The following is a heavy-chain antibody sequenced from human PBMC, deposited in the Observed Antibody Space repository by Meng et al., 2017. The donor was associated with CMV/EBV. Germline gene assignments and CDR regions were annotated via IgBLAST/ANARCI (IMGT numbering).Heavy chain of an antibody. Sequence: SVKVSCKASGGTFSSYAISWVRQAPGQGLEWMGWIIPIFGTANYAQKFQGRVTITTDESTSTAYMELSSLRSEDTAVYYCARPVTIGYCSSTSCYYPYGMDVWGQETTVTVSS. D-gene: IGHD2-2*01. CDR2: IIPIFGTA. CDR3: ARPVTIGYCSSTSCYYPYGMDV. J-gene: IGHJ6*02. V-gene: IGHV1-69*05. CDR1: GGTFSSYA.